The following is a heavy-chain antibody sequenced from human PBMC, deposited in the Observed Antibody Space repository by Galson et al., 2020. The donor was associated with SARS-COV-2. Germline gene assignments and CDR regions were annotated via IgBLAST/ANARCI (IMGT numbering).Heavy chain of an antibody. J-gene: IGHJ4*02. CDR3: APYPGQLGATPKTDGY. V-gene: IGHV3-23*01. CDR1: GFTFSSYA. D-gene: IGHD1-26*01. Sequence: GESLKISCAASGFTFSSYAMSWVRQAPGKGLEWVSAISGSGGSTYYADSVKGRFTISRDNSKNTLYLQMNSLRAEDTAVYYCAPYPGQLGATPKTDGYWGQGTLVTVSS. CDR2: ISGSGGST.